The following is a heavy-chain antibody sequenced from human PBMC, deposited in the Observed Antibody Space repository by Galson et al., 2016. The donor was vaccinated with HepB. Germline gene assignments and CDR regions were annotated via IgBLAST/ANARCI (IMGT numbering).Heavy chain of an antibody. CDR3: ARDRSLDY. J-gene: IGHJ4*02. Sequence: SLTLSCAASGFTFSSYPMNWVRLAPGKGLEWVSSISSSSSSGPDTYYADSVKGRFTISRDNAKKSLPRQMSGLRAEDTAVYYCARDRSLDYWGQGTAVTVSS. CDR1: GFTFSSYP. CDR2: ISSSSSSGPDT. V-gene: IGHV3-21*01. D-gene: IGHD3-10*01.